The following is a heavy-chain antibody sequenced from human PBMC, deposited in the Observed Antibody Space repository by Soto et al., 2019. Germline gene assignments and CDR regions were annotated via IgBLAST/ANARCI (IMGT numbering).Heavy chain of an antibody. J-gene: IGHJ6*02. CDR2: ISYDGSNK. D-gene: IGHD1-26*01. CDR1: GFTFSSYG. V-gene: IGHV3-30*18. Sequence: PGGSLRLSCAASGFTFSSYGMHWVRQAPGKGLEWVAVISYDGSNKYYADSVKGRFTISRDNSKNTLYLQMNSLRAEDTAVYYCAKDLGPSGSSSGGVYYYYYGMDVWGQGTTVTVS. CDR3: AKDLGPSGSSSGGVYYYYYGMDV.